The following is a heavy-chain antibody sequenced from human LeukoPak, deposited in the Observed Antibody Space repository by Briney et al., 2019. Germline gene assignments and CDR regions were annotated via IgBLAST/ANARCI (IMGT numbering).Heavy chain of an antibody. CDR1: GGSISSYY. Sequence: SETLSLTCTVSGGSISSYYWSWIRQPPGKGLEWIGYIYYSGSTNHNPSLKSRVTISVDTSKNQFSLKLSSVTAADTAVYYCARDRDNWNDGNAFDIWGQGTMVTVSS. D-gene: IGHD1-1*01. CDR3: ARDRDNWNDGNAFDI. CDR2: IYYSGST. V-gene: IGHV4-59*01. J-gene: IGHJ3*02.